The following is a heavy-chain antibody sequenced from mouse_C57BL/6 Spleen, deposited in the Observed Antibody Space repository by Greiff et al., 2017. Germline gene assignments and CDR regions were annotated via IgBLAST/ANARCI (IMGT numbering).Heavy chain of an antibody. Sequence: VQLQQPGAELVKPGASVKMSCKASGYTFTSYWITWVKQRPGQGLEWIGDIYPGSGSTNYNEKFKSKATLTVDTSSSTAYMQLSSLTSEDSAVYYCARSANYYGSSGGFAYWGQGSLVTVSA. CDR3: ARSANYYGSSGGFAY. J-gene: IGHJ3*01. CDR1: GYTFTSYW. V-gene: IGHV1-55*01. CDR2: IYPGSGST. D-gene: IGHD1-1*01.